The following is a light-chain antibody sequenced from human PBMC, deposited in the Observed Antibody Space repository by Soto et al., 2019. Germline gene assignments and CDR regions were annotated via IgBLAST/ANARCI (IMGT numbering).Light chain of an antibody. Sequence: EIVMTQSPATLSVSPGERATLSCRASQSVSSNLAWYQQKPGQALRLLIYGASTRAIGIPARFSGSGSGTEFTLTISSLQSEDFAVYYCQQYNNWPPPLTFGGGTKVEIK. CDR1: QSVSSN. V-gene: IGKV3-15*01. J-gene: IGKJ4*01. CDR3: QQYNNWPPPLT. CDR2: GAS.